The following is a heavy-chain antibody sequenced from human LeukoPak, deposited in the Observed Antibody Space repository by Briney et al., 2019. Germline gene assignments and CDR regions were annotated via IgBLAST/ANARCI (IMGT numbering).Heavy chain of an antibody. Sequence: WVGVSGKASGGACIKYAISCVPQAPGQGLEWMGRIIPILGIANYAQKFQGRVTITADKSTSTAYMELSSLRSEDTAVYYCARGYDILTGYYYYYGMDVWGQGTTVTVSS. CDR3: ARGYDILTGYYYYYGMDV. J-gene: IGHJ6*02. V-gene: IGHV1-69*04. CDR1: GGACIKYA. CDR2: IIPILGIA. D-gene: IGHD3-9*01.